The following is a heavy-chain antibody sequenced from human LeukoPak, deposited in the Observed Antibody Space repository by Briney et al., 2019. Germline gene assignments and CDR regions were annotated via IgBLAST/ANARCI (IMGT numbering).Heavy chain of an antibody. Sequence: GGSLRLSCAASGFTFSNAWMSWVHQAPGKGLEWVGRIKSKTNGGTTDYAAAVKGRFTISRDDSKNTLYLQMNSLKTEDTAVYYCILHSSGASFDFWGQGTLVTVSS. CDR2: IKSKTNGGTT. CDR1: GFTFSNAW. J-gene: IGHJ4*02. V-gene: IGHV3-15*01. D-gene: IGHD6-19*01. CDR3: ILHSSGASFDF.